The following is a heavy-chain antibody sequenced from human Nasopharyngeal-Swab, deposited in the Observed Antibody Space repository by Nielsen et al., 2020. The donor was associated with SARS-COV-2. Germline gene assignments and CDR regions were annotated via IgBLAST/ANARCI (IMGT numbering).Heavy chain of an antibody. CDR2: IKQDGSEK. CDR1: GFTFISYW. J-gene: IGHJ3*02. V-gene: IGHV3-7*01. Sequence: LTCAASGFTFISYWMSWVLQAPGKGLEWVANIKQDGSEKYYVDSVKGRFTISRDNAKNSLYLQMNSLRAEDTAVYYCARDRDYAGAFDIWGQGTMVTVS. D-gene: IGHD2-2*01. CDR3: ARDRDYAGAFDI.